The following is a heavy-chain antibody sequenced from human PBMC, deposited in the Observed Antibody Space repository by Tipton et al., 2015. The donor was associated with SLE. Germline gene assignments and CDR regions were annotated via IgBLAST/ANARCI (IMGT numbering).Heavy chain of an antibody. J-gene: IGHJ6*03. Sequence: TLSLTCAVYGGSFSGFYWSWIRQPPGKGLEWIGYIYYSGSTNYNPSLKSRVTISVDTSRNQFSLKLISVTAADTAVYYCARGESGSYSDRWDYYYYMDVWGKGTTVTVSS. D-gene: IGHD1-26*01. CDR3: ARGESGSYSDRWDYYYYMDV. CDR2: IYYSGST. V-gene: IGHV4-59*01. CDR1: GGSFSGFY.